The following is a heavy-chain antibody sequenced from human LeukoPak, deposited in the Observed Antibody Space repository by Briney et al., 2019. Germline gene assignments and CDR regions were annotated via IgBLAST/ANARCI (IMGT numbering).Heavy chain of an antibody. J-gene: IGHJ4*02. V-gene: IGHV3-53*01. CDR2: IYSGGST. CDR3: AKEGSGWYPFFDY. Sequence: KPGGSLRLSCAASGFTVSSNYMSWVRQAPGKGLEWVSVIYSGGSTYYADSVKGRFTISRDNSKNTLYLQMNSLRAEDTAVYYCAKEGSGWYPFFDYWGQGTLVTVSS. CDR1: GFTVSSNY. D-gene: IGHD6-19*01.